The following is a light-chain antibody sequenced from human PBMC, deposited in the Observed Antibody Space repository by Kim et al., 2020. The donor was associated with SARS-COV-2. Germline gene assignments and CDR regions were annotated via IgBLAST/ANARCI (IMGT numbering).Light chain of an antibody. CDR3: QSYDSSLSAWV. CDR1: SSNIGAGYD. CDR2: GNS. Sequence: QSVLTQPPSVSGAPGQRVIISCTGSSSNIGAGYDVHWYQQLPGPAPKLLIYGNSNRPSGVPDQFSGSKSGTSASLAITGLQAEDEADYYCQSYDSSLSAWVFGGGTQLTVL. J-gene: IGLJ2*01. V-gene: IGLV1-40*01.